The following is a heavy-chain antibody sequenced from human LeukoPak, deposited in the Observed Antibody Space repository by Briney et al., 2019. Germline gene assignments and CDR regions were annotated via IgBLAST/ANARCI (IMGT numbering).Heavy chain of an antibody. J-gene: IGHJ4*02. V-gene: IGHV4-4*07. CDR2: IYTSGST. CDR3: ARGQYYVRRYYFDY. CDR1: GGSISSYY. Sequence: ASETLSLTCTVSGGSISSYYWSWIRQPAGKGLEWIGRIYTSGSTNYNPSLKSRVTMSVDTSKNQFSLKLSSVTAADTAVYYCARGQYYVRRYYFDYWGQGTLVTVSS. D-gene: IGHD3-16*01.